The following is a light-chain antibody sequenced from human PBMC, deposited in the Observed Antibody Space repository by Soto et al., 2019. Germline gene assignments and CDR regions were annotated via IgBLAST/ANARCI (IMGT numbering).Light chain of an antibody. Sequence: EIVMTQSPATLSVSPGERATLSCRASQSVSSNLAWYQQKPGQAPRLLIYGASTRATGIPARFSGTGSGTEFTLTISSLQSEDFALYYCQRYNDWPLTFGQGTKVDIK. V-gene: IGKV3-15*01. CDR1: QSVSSN. CDR2: GAS. J-gene: IGKJ1*01. CDR3: QRYNDWPLT.